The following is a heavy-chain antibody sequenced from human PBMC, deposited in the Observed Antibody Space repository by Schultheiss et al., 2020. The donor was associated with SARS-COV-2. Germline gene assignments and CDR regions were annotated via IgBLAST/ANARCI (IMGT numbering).Heavy chain of an antibody. D-gene: IGHD5-24*01. J-gene: IGHJ4*02. CDR3: ARGRSPLSSH. CDR2: ISSSGSTI. V-gene: IGHV3-48*04. Sequence: GGSLRLSCAASGFTFRSYAMHWVRQAPGKGLEWVSYISSSGSTIYYADSVKGRFTISRDNAKNSLYLQMNSLRAEDTAVYYCARGRSPLSSHWGQGTLVTVSS. CDR1: GFTFRSYA.